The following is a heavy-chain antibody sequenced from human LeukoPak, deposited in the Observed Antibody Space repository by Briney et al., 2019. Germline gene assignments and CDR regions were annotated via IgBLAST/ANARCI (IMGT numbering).Heavy chain of an antibody. J-gene: IGHJ3*02. CDR3: ARTYYDSSDIYAFDI. CDR2: THYSGST. CDR1: GGSISSSSYY. V-gene: IGHV4-39*01. D-gene: IGHD3-22*01. Sequence: SESLSLTCTVPGGSISSSSYYWGWIRQPPGTGLEWIGSTHYSGSTYYNPSLKSRVTISVDTSKNQFSLKLSSVTAADTAVYYCARTYYDSSDIYAFDIWGQGTMVTVSS.